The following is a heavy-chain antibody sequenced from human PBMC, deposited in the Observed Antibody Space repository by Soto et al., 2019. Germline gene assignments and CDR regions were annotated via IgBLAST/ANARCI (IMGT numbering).Heavy chain of an antibody. CDR1: GGSFSGYY. CDR2: INHSGST. CDR3: ASHWFFLPIVALIRTECCLEV. D-gene: IGHD3-3*01. V-gene: IGHV4-34*01. J-gene: IGHJ6*03. Sequence: SETLSLTCAVYGGSFSGYYWSWIRQPPGKGLEWIGEINHSGSTNYNPSLKSRVTISVDTSKNQFSLKLSSVTAADTAVYYCASHWFFLPIVALIRTECCLEVWVIVTTV.